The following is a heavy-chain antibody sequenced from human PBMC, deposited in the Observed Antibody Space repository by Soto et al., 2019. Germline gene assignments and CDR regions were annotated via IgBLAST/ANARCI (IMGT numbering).Heavy chain of an antibody. V-gene: IGHV4-30-4*01. D-gene: IGHD3-22*01. CDR3: AREPRYYYDSSGYYYSAY. CDR2: IYYSGST. CDR1: GGSISSGDYY. Sequence: QVQLQESGPGLVKPSQTLSLTCTVSGGSISSGDYYWSWIRQPPGKGLEWIGYIYYSGSTYYNPSLKSRVTISVDTSKTQCSLKLSSVTAADTAVYYCAREPRYYYDSSGYYYSAYWGQGTLVTVSS. J-gene: IGHJ4*02.